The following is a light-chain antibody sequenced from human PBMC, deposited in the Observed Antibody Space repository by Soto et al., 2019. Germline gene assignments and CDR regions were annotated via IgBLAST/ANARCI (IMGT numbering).Light chain of an antibody. CDR1: QSVDSF. Sequence: IVLTQSPASLSLSPGERATLSCRASQSVDSFLAWYEQKPGRTPRLLIYDTSNRATGIPASFSGSGSGTDFTLTISRLEPEDFAVYYCQVRTDWPPFKYTFGQGTKLEVK. V-gene: IGKV3-11*01. CDR2: DTS. CDR3: QVRTDWPPFKYT. J-gene: IGKJ2*01.